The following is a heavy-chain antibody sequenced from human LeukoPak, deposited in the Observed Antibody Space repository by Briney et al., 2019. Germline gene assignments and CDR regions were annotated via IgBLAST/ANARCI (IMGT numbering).Heavy chain of an antibody. D-gene: IGHD4-23*01. V-gene: IGHV3-21*01. CDR2: ISSSSSYI. CDR3: AREYSLSDYGGNSGKVVDAFDI. J-gene: IGHJ3*02. CDR1: GFTFSSYS. Sequence: GGSLRLSCAASGFTFSSYSMNWVRQAPGKGLEWVSSISSSSSYIYYADSVKGRFTISRDNAKNSLYLQMNGLRAEDTAVYYCAREYSLSDYGGNSGKVVDAFDIWGQGTMVTVSS.